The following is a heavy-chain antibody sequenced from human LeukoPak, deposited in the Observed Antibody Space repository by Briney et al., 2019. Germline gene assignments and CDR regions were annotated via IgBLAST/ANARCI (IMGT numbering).Heavy chain of an antibody. Sequence: GSLRLSCAASGFPFSSYEMHWVRQAPGKGLEWIGEIYLSGSTHYNPSLKSRVTISVDTSKNQFSLKLSSVTAADTAVYYCARFSDIASFDMWGQGTMVTVSS. CDR2: IYLSGST. J-gene: IGHJ3*02. CDR3: ARFSDIASFDM. D-gene: IGHD2-15*01. CDR1: GFPFSSYE. V-gene: IGHV4-34*01.